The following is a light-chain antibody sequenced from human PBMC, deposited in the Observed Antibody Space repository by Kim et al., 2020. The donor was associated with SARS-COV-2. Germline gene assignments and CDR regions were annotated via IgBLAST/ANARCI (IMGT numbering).Light chain of an antibody. CDR3: QQYNNWPLT. CDR1: QSVGSN. J-gene: IGKJ4*01. CDR2: GAS. V-gene: IGKV3-15*01. Sequence: EIVMTQSPATLSVSPGERATLSCRASQSVGSNLAWYQQKPGQAPRLLIYGASTRATGIPARFSGGGSGTEFTLTISSLQSEDFAVYYCQQYNNWPLTFAGGTKVDIK.